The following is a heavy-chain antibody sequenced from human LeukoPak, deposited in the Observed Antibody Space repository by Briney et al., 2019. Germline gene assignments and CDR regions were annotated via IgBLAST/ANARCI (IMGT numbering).Heavy chain of an antibody. CDR2: ISSSGSSV. D-gene: IGHD6-6*01. CDR1: GFTFSNHG. V-gene: IGHV3-21*01. CDR3: ARERYSRSSHDALDL. Sequence: PGGSLRLSCAASGFTFSNHGLNRVRQAPGKGLEWVSSISSSGSSVLYADSLKGRFAISRDNAKNSLYLQMNSLRPEDTAVYYCARERYSRSSHDALDLWGQGTMVTVSS. J-gene: IGHJ3*01.